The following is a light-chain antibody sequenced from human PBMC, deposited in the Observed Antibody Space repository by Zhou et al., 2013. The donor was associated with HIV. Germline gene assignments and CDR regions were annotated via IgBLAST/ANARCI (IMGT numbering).Light chain of an antibody. CDR1: QSISTW. Sequence: QMTQSPSTLSASVGDRVTITCRASQSISTWLAWYQQKPGKAPNLLIYKASSLESGVPSRFSGSGSGTEFTLTISSLQPDDFATYYCQQCNNSPYTFGQGTKLEIK. CDR3: QQCNNSPYT. V-gene: IGKV1-5*03. CDR2: KAS. J-gene: IGKJ2*01.